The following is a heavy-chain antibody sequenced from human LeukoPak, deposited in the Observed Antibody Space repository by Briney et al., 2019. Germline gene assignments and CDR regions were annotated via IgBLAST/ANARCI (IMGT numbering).Heavy chain of an antibody. V-gene: IGHV1-69*04. Sequence: SVKVSCKASGGTFSSYAISWVRQAPGQGLEWMGRIIPIFGIANYAQKFQGRVTITADKSTSTACMELSSLRSEDTAVYYCARDEWELLGDYYFDYWGQGTLVTVSS. CDR2: IIPIFGIA. CDR3: ARDEWELLGDYYFDY. D-gene: IGHD1-26*01. CDR1: GGTFSSYA. J-gene: IGHJ4*02.